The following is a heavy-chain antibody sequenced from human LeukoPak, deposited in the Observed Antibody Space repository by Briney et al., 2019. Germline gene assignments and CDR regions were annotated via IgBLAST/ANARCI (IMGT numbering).Heavy chain of an antibody. D-gene: IGHD6-13*01. CDR2: KKQDRSEK. J-gene: IGHJ4*02. V-gene: IGHV3-7*03. Sequence: PGGSLRLSCVASGFTFSRSWMSWVRRAPGKGLEWVGNKKQDRSEKYYVDSVKGRLTISRDNAKNSLFLQMNSLRAEDTAIYYCTTDTWYSAGHWGQGTLVTVSS. CDR3: TTDTWYSAGH. CDR1: GFTFSRSW.